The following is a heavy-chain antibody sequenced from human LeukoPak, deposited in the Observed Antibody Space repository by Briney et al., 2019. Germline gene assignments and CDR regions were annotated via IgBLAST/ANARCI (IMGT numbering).Heavy chain of an antibody. V-gene: IGHV3-30-3*01. J-gene: IGHJ5*02. CDR2: ISYDGSNK. D-gene: IGHD1-26*01. Sequence: PGGSLRLSCAASGFTFSSYAMHWVRQAPGKGLEWVAVISYDGSNKYYADSVKGRFTISRDNSKNTLYLQMNSLRAEDTAVYYCARFEYSIVGASTWGQGTLVTVSS. CDR3: ARFEYSIVGAST. CDR1: GFTFSSYA.